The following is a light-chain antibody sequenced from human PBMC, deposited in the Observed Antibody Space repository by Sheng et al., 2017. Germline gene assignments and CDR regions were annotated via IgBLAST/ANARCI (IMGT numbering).Light chain of an antibody. CDR3: CSYVGRGTYV. CDR1: NSDVGNYNL. V-gene: IGLV2-23*01. Sequence: QSALTQPASVSGSPGQSITISCTGTNSDVGNYNLVSWYQQHPGKVPKVIMSEATRRPSGVSSRFSGSKSGNTASLTISGLRAEDEADYYCCSYVGRGTYVFGSGTQVTVL. CDR2: EAT. J-gene: IGLJ1*01.